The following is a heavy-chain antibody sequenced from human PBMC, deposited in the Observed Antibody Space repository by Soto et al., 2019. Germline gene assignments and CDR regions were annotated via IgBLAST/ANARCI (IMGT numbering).Heavy chain of an antibody. Sequence: QVQLVESGGGVVQPGRSLRLSCVASGFTFSNYGMHWVRQAPGKGLEWVAVISYNGSDKYYADSVKGRFTISRDKSKNTLYLQMDSLRAEDTAVYYCAKDHLTTTVTTVGYWGQGTLVTVYS. V-gene: IGHV3-30*18. CDR2: ISYNGSDK. CDR3: AKDHLTTTVTTVGY. D-gene: IGHD4-17*01. CDR1: GFTFSNYG. J-gene: IGHJ4*02.